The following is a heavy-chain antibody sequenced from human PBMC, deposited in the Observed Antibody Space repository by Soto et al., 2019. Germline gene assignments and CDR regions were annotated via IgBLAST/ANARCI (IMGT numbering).Heavy chain of an antibody. Sequence: PSETLSLTCAVYGGSFSGYYWSWIRQPPGKGLEWIGEINHSGSTNYNPSLKSRVTISVDTSKNQFSLKLSSVTAADTAVYYCARGPGVTHPFDYWGQGTLVTVSS. CDR1: GGSFSGYY. CDR2: INHSGST. CDR3: ARGPGVTHPFDY. J-gene: IGHJ4*02. D-gene: IGHD3-10*01. V-gene: IGHV4-34*01.